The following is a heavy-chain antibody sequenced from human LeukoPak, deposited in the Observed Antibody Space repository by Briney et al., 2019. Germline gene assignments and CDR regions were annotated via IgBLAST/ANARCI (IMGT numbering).Heavy chain of an antibody. CDR3: AKGYGQRLVNNWFDP. CDR2: IIPIFGTA. J-gene: IGHJ5*02. D-gene: IGHD3-16*01. CDR1: GGTFSSYA. Sequence: ASVKVSCKASGGTFSSYAISWVRQAPGQGLEWMGGIIPIFGTANYAQKFQGRVTITADESTSTAYMELSSLRSEDTAVYYCAKGYGQRLVNNWFDPWGQGTLVTVSS. V-gene: IGHV1-69*13.